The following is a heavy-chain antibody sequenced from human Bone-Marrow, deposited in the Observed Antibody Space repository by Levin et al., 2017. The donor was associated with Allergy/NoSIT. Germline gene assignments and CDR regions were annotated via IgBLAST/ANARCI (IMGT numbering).Heavy chain of an antibody. CDR1: GFTFSSYA. Sequence: SCAASGFTFSSYAMHWVRQAPGKGLEWVAVISYDGSNKYYADSVKGRFTISRDNSKNTLYLQMNSLRAEDTAVYYCARSGNGGYFDYWGQGTLVTVSS. D-gene: IGHD1-1*01. CDR2: ISYDGSNK. CDR3: ARSGNGGYFDY. J-gene: IGHJ4*02. V-gene: IGHV3-30-3*01.